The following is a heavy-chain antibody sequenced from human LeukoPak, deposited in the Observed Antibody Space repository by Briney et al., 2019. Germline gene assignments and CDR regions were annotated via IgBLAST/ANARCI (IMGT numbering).Heavy chain of an antibody. CDR1: GETFIHNF. D-gene: IGHD6-19*01. J-gene: IGHJ4*02. V-gene: IGHV4-34*01. CDR3: ARAMPYFYGSIAVPGTIDY. Sequence: SETLSLTCAVYGETFIHNFWTWIRQPPGKGLERIGQINHSGSTYYNPSLKSRVTILVDTSKNQFSLKLTSVTAADTAVYYCARAMPYFYGSIAVPGTIDYWGQGILVTVSS. CDR2: INHSGST.